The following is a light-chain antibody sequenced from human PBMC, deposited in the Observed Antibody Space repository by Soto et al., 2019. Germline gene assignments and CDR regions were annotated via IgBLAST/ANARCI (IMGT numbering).Light chain of an antibody. CDR2: GAS. CDR3: QQYNNWPQT. CDR1: QSVSSN. Sequence: EIGVTQSPSTLSVSTGERATLSCRASQSVSSNLAWYQQKPGQAPRLLIYGASTRATGIPARFSGSGSGTEFTLTISSLQSEDFAVYYCQQYNNWPQTFGQGTKVDI. J-gene: IGKJ1*01. V-gene: IGKV3-15*01.